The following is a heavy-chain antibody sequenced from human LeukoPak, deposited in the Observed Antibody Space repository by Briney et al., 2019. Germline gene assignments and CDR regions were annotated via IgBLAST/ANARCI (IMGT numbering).Heavy chain of an antibody. V-gene: IGHV4-39*07. D-gene: IGHD3-16*01. J-gene: IGHJ4*02. CDR2: IYYSGST. CDR3: AREKRPLMITFGGGADY. Sequence: SETLSLTCTVSGGSISSSSYYWGWIRQPPGKGLEWIGSIYYSGSTYYNPSLKSRVTISVDTSKNQFSLKLSSVTAADTAVYYCAREKRPLMITFGGGADYWGQGTLVTVSS. CDR1: GGSISSSSYY.